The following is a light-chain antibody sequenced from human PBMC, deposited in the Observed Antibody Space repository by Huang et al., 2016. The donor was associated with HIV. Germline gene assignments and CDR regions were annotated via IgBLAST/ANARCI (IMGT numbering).Light chain of an antibody. CDR2: AAS. CDR3: QQLNIYPPT. CDR1: QGINSY. V-gene: IGKV1-9*01. Sequence: IQLTQSPPSLSASVGDRVTITCRASQGINSYLAWYQQKQGQPPKLLVYAASTLQSGVPSRFRGSGSGTDFTLTISSLQPEDFATYYCQQLNIYPPTFGQGTTLGIK. J-gene: IGKJ2*01.